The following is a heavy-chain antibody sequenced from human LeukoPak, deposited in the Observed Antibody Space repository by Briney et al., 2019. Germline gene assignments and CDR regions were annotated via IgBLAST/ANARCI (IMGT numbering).Heavy chain of an antibody. Sequence: SGTLSLTCAVSGGSISSSNWWSWVRQPPGKGLEWIGEIYHSGSTNYNLSLKSRVTISVDKSKNQFSLKLSSVTAADTAVYYCARGNDYGDYGLDYWGQGTLVTVSS. V-gene: IGHV4-4*02. CDR1: GGSISSSNW. CDR2: IYHSGST. CDR3: ARGNDYGDYGLDY. D-gene: IGHD4-17*01. J-gene: IGHJ4*02.